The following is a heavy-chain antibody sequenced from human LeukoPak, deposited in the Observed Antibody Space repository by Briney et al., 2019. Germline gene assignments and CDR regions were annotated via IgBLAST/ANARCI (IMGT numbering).Heavy chain of an antibody. CDR3: AKDSEADGWFDP. J-gene: IGHJ5*02. V-gene: IGHV3-33*06. CDR2: IWYDGSNK. Sequence: PGRSLRLSCAASGFTFSSYGMHWVRQAPGKGLEWVAVIWYDGSNKYYADSVKGRFTISRDNSKNKLYLQMNSLRAEDTAVYYCAKDSEADGWFDPWGQGTLVTVSS. CDR1: GFTFSSYG. D-gene: IGHD3-10*01.